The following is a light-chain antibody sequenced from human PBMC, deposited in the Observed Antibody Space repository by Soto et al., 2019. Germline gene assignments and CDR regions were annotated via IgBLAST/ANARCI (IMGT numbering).Light chain of an antibody. CDR3: QQSYYNPT. Sequence: DIQMTQSPSSLSASVGDRVTITCRASQSVSNYLHWYQQKPGKAPNLLIYDASSLQSGVPSRFSGSGSGTDFTLTISGLQHEDFATYYCQQSYYNPTFGQGTKVEIK. J-gene: IGKJ1*01. CDR2: DAS. CDR1: QSVSNY. V-gene: IGKV1-39*01.